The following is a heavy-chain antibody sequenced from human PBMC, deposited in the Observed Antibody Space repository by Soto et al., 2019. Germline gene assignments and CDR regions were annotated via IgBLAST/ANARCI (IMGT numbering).Heavy chain of an antibody. Sequence: QVQLVESGGGVVQPGRSLRLSCAASGFSFTSYALHWVRQAPGKGLEWLAVVSNDGITTFYTNSVKGRFTISRDNSENTVYLQIKSLSVDDTAVYHCARLHTSSSGEALDYWGQGTLVTVSS. J-gene: IGHJ4*02. CDR3: ARLHTSSSGEALDY. V-gene: IGHV3-30-3*01. CDR1: GFSFTSYA. D-gene: IGHD6-6*01. CDR2: VSNDGITT.